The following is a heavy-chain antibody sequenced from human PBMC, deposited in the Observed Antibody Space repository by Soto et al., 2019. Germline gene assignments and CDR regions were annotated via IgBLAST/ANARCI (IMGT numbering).Heavy chain of an antibody. V-gene: IGHV4-4*07. CDR1: GDSISDYY. CDR2: FYYSGNT. Sequence: ETLSLTCTVSGDSISDYYWSWIRQPAGKGLEWIGRFYYSGNTKSNPSLKSRVTMSADTSKNQFSLSLRSVTAADSAIYYCARMYNSGFYRPEGDYFFYGMDVWGQGTTVTVYS. D-gene: IGHD6-19*01. J-gene: IGHJ6*02. CDR3: ARMYNSGFYRPEGDYFFYGMDV.